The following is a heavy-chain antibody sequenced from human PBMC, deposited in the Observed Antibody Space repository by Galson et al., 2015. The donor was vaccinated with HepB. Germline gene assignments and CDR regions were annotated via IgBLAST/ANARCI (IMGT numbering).Heavy chain of an antibody. V-gene: IGHV1-46*03. CDR3: ASSRESAGGLDY. J-gene: IGHJ4*02. CDR2: IYPSGGST. CDR1: GYTFTSYY. D-gene: IGHD3-10*01. Sequence: SVKVSCKASGYTFTSYYMHWVRQSPGQGLESMVIIYPSGGSTSYAQKFQGRVPMTRDTSTSTVYMELSSLRSEDTAVYYCASSRESAGGLDYWGQGNLVTVSS.